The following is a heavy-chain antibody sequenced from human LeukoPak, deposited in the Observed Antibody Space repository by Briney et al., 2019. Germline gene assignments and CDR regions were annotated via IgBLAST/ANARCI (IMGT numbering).Heavy chain of an antibody. J-gene: IGHJ3*02. CDR1: GFTFSSYE. CDR2: ISSSGSTI. Sequence: GGSLRLSCAASGFTFSSYEMNWVRQAPGKGLEWVSYISSSGSTIYYADSVKGRFTISRDNAKNSLYLQRNSLRAEDTAVYYCARDGAYLGGAFDIWGQGTMVTVSS. D-gene: IGHD7-27*01. V-gene: IGHV3-48*03. CDR3: ARDGAYLGGAFDI.